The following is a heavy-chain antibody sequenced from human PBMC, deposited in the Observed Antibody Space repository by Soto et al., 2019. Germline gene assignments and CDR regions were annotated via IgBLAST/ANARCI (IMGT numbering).Heavy chain of an antibody. D-gene: IGHD3-10*01. CDR3: AREGYAYGLDF. V-gene: IGHV3-53*02. CDR2: TYTGGNS. J-gene: IGHJ4*02. Sequence: EVQLVQTGGGLIKPGGSLSLSCAASGLSVSDKYRSWVRQAPGKGLEWVSLTYTGGNSYFADFVKGRFIVSRDISKYTLFLHMNSLAAEDTAVYYCAREGYAYGLDFWGQGSLVTVSS. CDR1: GLSVSDKY.